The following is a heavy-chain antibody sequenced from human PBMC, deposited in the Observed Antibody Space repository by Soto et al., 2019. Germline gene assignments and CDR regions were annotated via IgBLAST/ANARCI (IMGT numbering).Heavy chain of an antibody. Sequence: ASVKVSCKASGYTFTSYDINWVRQATGQGLEWMGWMNPNSGNTGYAQKFQGRVTMTRNTSISTAYMELSSLRSEDTAVYYCARGPYCSSTSCSNWFDPWGQGTLVTVSS. V-gene: IGHV1-8*01. CDR3: ARGPYCSSTSCSNWFDP. D-gene: IGHD2-2*01. CDR1: GYTFTSYD. J-gene: IGHJ5*02. CDR2: MNPNSGNT.